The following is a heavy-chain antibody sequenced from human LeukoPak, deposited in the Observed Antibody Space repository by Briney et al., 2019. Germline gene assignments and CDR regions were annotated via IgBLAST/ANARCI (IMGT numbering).Heavy chain of an antibody. CDR1: GYTFTSYG. V-gene: IGHV1-18*01. CDR3: ARDRISIAARPDPYYFDY. D-gene: IGHD6-6*01. CDR2: ISAYNGNT. Sequence: ASVKVSCKASGYTFTSYGISWVRQAPGQGLEWMGWISAYNGNTNYAQKLQGRVTMTTDTSTSTAYMELRSLRSDDTAVYYCARDRISIAARPDPYYFDYWGQGTLVTVSS. J-gene: IGHJ4*02.